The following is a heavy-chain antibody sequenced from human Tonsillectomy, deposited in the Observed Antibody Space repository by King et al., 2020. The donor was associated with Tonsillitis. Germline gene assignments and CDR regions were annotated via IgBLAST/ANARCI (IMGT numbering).Heavy chain of an antibody. J-gene: IGHJ4*02. CDR1: GGSICSTHW. D-gene: IGHD4-17*01. CDR3: ARVIVTTVQSPGLFDY. Sequence: VQLQESGPGLVKPSGTLYLTCAVSGGSICSTHWWTWVRQAPEKGLCGIGEIFHSWATNDNPSRQSRVTISVDKSKNQFALKLNSVTAADTAVYYCARVIVTTVQSPGLFDYWGQGALVTVSS. CDR2: IFHSWAT. V-gene: IGHV4-4*02.